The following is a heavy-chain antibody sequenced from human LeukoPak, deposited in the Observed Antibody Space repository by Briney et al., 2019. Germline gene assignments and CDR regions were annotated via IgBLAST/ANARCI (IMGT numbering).Heavy chain of an antibody. V-gene: IGHV3-23*01. CDR2: ISGSGGST. J-gene: IGHJ4*02. CDR3: AKDYYDSSGPFDY. Sequence: GGSLRPSCAASGFTFSNAWMSWVRQAPGKGLGWVSAISGSGGSTYYADSVKGRFTISRDNSKNTLYLQMNSLRAEDTAVYYCAKDYYDSSGPFDYWGQGTLVTVSS. D-gene: IGHD3-22*01. CDR1: GFTFSNAW.